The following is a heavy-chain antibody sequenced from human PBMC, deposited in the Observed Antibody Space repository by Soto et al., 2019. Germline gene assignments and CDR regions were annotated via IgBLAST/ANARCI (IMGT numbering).Heavy chain of an antibody. V-gene: IGHV3-30-3*01. CDR3: ARESSLWGGSTNYYYYGMDV. Sequence: GGSLRLSCAASGFTFSSYAMHWVRQAPGKGLEWVAVISYDGSNKYYADSVKGRFTISRDNSKNTLYLQMNSLRAEDTAVYYCARESSLWGGSTNYYYYGMDVWGQGTTVTVSS. CDR1: GFTFSSYA. CDR2: ISYDGSNK. D-gene: IGHD2-2*01. J-gene: IGHJ6*02.